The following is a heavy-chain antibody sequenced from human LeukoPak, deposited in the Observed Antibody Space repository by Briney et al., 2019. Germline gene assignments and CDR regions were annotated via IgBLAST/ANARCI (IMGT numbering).Heavy chain of an antibody. J-gene: IGHJ4*02. Sequence: GGSLRLSCAASGFAFNKYWMHWVRHAPGKGLVWVSRINGDGSTTSYADSVKGGFTISRDNAKNTLYLQMSSLRAEDTAVYYCATGNYYDSRGYYTFGHWGQGTLVTVSS. CDR2: INGDGSTT. V-gene: IGHV3-74*01. CDR3: ATGNYYDSRGYYTFGH. CDR1: GFAFNKYW. D-gene: IGHD3-22*01.